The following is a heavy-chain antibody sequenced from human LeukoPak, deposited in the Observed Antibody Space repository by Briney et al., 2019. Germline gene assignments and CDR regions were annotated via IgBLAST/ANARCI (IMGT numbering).Heavy chain of an antibody. V-gene: IGHV4-39*01. CDR3: ARPYGP. CDR2: IYYSGST. D-gene: IGHD3-10*01. Sequence: SETLSLTCTVSGGSISGSSYYWGWIRQPPGKGLEWIGSIYYSGSTYYNPSLKSRVTISVDTSKNQFSLKLNSVTATDTAVYFFARPYGPWGQGTLVTVSS. J-gene: IGHJ5*02. CDR1: GGSISGSSYY.